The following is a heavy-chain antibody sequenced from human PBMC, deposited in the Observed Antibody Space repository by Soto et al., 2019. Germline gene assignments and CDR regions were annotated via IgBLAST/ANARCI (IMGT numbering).Heavy chain of an antibody. CDR2: IFSNDEK. Sequence: QVTLKESGPVLVKPTETLTLTCTVSGFSLSNARMGVSWIRQPPGKALEWLAHIFSNDEKSYSTSLKSRLTISKDTSKSQVVLTMTNMDPVDTATYYCVRNRGYCSGGSCYYYYYYGMDVWGQGTTVTVSS. CDR1: GFSLSNARMG. CDR3: VRNRGYCSGGSCYYYYYYGMDV. D-gene: IGHD2-15*01. V-gene: IGHV2-26*01. J-gene: IGHJ6*02.